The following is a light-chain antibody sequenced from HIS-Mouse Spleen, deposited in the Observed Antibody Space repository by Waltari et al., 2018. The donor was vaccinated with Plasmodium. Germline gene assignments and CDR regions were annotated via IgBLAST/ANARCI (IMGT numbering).Light chain of an antibody. J-gene: IGLJ2*01. V-gene: IGLV3-9*01. Sequence: SYDLTQPPSVSVALGQTARITCGGKNLGSKNVHWYHKKPGQAPVRVIYRDSNRPSGIPERFSGSNSGNTATLTISRAQAGDEADYYCQVWDSSTVVFGGGTKLTVL. CDR3: QVWDSSTVV. CDR2: RDS. CDR1: NLGSKN.